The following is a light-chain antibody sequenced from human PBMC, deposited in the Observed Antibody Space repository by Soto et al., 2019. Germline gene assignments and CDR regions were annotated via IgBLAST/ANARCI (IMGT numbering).Light chain of an antibody. CDR2: GAS. V-gene: IGKV1-27*01. CDR3: QKYNSVPT. Sequence: DIQMTQSPSSLSASVGDRVTITCRASQGISNYLAWYQQRPGKVPNLLISGASILRSGVPSRFSGSGSGTDFTLTISSLQPEDVATYYCQKYNSVPTFGPGTKVDIK. CDR1: QGISNY. J-gene: IGKJ3*01.